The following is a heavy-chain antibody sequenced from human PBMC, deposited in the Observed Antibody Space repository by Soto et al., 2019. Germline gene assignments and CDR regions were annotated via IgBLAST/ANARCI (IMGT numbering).Heavy chain of an antibody. V-gene: IGHV3-23*01. D-gene: IGHD6-19*01. Sequence: GGSLRLSCAASGFTFSSYAMSWVRQAPGKGLEWVSAISGSGGSTYYADSVKGRFTISRDNSKNTLYLQMNSLRAEDTAVYYCAKVPGQWLVPDYFDYWGQGTLVTVSS. J-gene: IGHJ4*02. CDR2: ISGSGGST. CDR1: GFTFSSYA. CDR3: AKVPGQWLVPDYFDY.